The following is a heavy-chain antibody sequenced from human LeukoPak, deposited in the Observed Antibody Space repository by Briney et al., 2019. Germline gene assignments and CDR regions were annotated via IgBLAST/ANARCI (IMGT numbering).Heavy chain of an antibody. J-gene: IGHJ4*02. CDR3: ARAGGFPRHYFDY. CDR1: GFTFSSYA. D-gene: IGHD3-16*01. V-gene: IGHV3-30-3*01. CDR2: ISYDGSNK. Sequence: GGSLRLSCAASGFTFSSYAMHWVRQAPGKGLEWVAVISYDGSNKYYADSVKGRFTISRDNSKNTLYLQMNSLRAEDTAVYYCARAGGFPRHYFDYWGQGTLVTVSS.